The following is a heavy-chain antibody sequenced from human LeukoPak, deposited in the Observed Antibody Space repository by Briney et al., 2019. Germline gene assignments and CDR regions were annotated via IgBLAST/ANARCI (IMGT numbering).Heavy chain of an antibody. D-gene: IGHD3-3*01. Sequence: PSETLSLTCTVSGGSISSGSYYWSWTRQPAGKGLEWIGRIYTSGSTNYNPSLKSRVTISVDTSKNQFSLKLSSVTAADTAVYYCARSSFLGVVIGCDAFDIWGQGTMVTVSS. V-gene: IGHV4-61*02. J-gene: IGHJ3*02. CDR1: GGSISSGSYY. CDR3: ARSSFLGVVIGCDAFDI. CDR2: IYTSGST.